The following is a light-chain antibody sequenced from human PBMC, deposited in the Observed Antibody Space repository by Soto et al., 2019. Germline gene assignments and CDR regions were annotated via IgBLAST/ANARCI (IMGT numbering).Light chain of an antibody. V-gene: IGKV1-39*01. CDR2: AAS. CDR3: QQYETFSGT. CDR1: QRITTY. Sequence: DIQMTQSPSSLSASVGDRVTITCRASQRITTYLNWYQQKPGKAPKFLIYAASSLQSGVPSRFSGSGSGTDFTLTIASLQPDDFATYYCQQYETFSGTFGPGTKVDIK. J-gene: IGKJ1*01.